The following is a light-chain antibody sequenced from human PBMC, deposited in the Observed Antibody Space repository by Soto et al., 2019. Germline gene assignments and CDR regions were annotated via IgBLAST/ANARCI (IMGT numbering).Light chain of an antibody. CDR2: EVT. CDR1: NSDIGGYNY. J-gene: IGLJ3*02. Sequence: QSGLTQPASVSGSPGQSITISCTGTNSDIGGYNYVSWYQQHPGKAPKLIIYEVTNRPSGVSAHFSGSKSGNTASLTISGLQAADEADYYCSSYTKTNSWVFGGGTQLTVL. V-gene: IGLV2-14*01. CDR3: SSYTKTNSWV.